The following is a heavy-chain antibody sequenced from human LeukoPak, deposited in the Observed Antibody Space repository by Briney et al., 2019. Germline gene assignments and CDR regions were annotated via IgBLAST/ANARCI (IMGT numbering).Heavy chain of an antibody. CDR1: GFTFSTYG. J-gene: IGHJ4*02. CDR3: ARANGWYLRYYFDY. D-gene: IGHD6-19*01. V-gene: IGHV3-23*01. Sequence: GGSLRLSCGASGFTFSTYGMTWVRQAPGKGLEWVSSISDSGGSTFYADSVKGQFTISRDNAKKSLYLQMDSLRAEDTAVYYCARANGWYLRYYFDYWGQGILVTVSS. CDR2: ISDSGGST.